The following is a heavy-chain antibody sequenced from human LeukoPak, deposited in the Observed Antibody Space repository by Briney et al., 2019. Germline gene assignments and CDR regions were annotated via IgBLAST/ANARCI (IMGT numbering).Heavy chain of an antibody. D-gene: IGHD3-16*01. V-gene: IGHV4-39*07. CDR1: GSSISTNSYY. Sequence: KPSETLSLTCTVSGSSISTNSYYWGWIRQPPGKGLEWIGTISYSGSTYHNPSLKSRVTMSVDTSKNQLSLKLSSVTAADTAVYYCARDMMAIIGYYYLMDVWGQGTTVTVSS. J-gene: IGHJ6*02. CDR3: ARDMMAIIGYYYLMDV. CDR2: ISYSGST.